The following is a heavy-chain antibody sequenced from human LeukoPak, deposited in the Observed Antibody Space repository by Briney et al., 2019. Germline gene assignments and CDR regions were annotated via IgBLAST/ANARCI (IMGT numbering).Heavy chain of an antibody. CDR1: GFTFSCYA. CDR3: AKLRDGDPVGYFDY. V-gene: IGHV3-23*01. D-gene: IGHD4-17*01. J-gene: IGHJ4*02. Sequence: PGGSLRLSCAASGFTFSCYAMSWVRQAPGKGLEWVSAISGSGGSTYYADSVKGRFTISRDNSKNTLYLQMNSLRAEDTAVYYCAKLRDGDPVGYFDYWGQGTLVTVSS. CDR2: ISGSGGST.